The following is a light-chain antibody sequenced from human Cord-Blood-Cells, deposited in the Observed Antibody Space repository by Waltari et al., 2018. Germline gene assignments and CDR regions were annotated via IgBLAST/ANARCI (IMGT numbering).Light chain of an antibody. CDR1: QSISSW. Sequence: DLQMPQSPSTLSPSVVDRVTITCRASQSISSWLAWYQQKPGKAPKLLIYKASSLESGVPSRFSGSGSGTEFTLTISSLQPDDFATYYCQQYNSYPLTFGGGTKVEIK. V-gene: IGKV1-5*03. J-gene: IGKJ4*01. CDR3: QQYNSYPLT. CDR2: KAS.